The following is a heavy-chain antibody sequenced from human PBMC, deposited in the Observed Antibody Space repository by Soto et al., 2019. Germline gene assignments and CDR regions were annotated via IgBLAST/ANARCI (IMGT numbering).Heavy chain of an antibody. CDR2: IYHSGST. CDR3: ARSYYDSSGYYYFDY. CDR1: GGSISSSNW. Sequence: SETLSLTCAVSGGSISSSNWWSWVRQPPGKGLEWIGEIYHSGSTNYNPSLKSRVTISVDKSKNQFSPKLSSVTAADTAVYYCARSYYDSSGYYYFDYWGQGTLVTVSS. D-gene: IGHD3-22*01. V-gene: IGHV4-4*02. J-gene: IGHJ4*02.